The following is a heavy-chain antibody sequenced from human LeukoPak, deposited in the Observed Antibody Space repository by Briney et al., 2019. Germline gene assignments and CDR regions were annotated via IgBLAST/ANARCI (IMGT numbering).Heavy chain of an antibody. CDR1: GYSISSGYY. Sequence: PSETLSLTCAVSGYSISSGYYWGWIRQPPGKGLEWIGSISHSGSTYYNPSLTSRVTISVDTSKNQFSLKLSSVTASDTAVYYCARRYFPRYFGYWGQGTLVTVSS. J-gene: IGHJ4*02. V-gene: IGHV4-38-2*01. CDR2: ISHSGST. D-gene: IGHD3-9*01. CDR3: ARRYFPRYFGY.